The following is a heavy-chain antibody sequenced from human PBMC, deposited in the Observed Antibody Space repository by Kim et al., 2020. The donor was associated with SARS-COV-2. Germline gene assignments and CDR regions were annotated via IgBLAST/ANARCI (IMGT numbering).Heavy chain of an antibody. J-gene: IGHJ4*02. CDR2: ISSSSSTI. CDR1: GFTFSSYS. D-gene: IGHD3-10*01. V-gene: IGHV3-48*02. Sequence: GGSLRLSCAASGFTFSSYSMNWVRQAPGKGLEWVSYISSSSSTIYYADSVKGRFTISRDNAKNSLYLQMNSLRDEDTAVYYCARDEPSRDYGSGTHAGDYWGQGTLVTVSS. CDR3: ARDEPSRDYGSGTHAGDY.